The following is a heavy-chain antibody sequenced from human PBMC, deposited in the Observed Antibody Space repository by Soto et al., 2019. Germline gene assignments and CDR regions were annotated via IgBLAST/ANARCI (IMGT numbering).Heavy chain of an antibody. CDR3: AHRLGYIDY. CDR1: WFSLRTSGVG. V-gene: IGHV2-5*02. Sequence: GAGPTLVNPPQTLTLTCTFSWFSLRTSGVGVGWIRQPPGKALEWLALIYWDDDKRYSPSLKSRLTITKDTSKNQVVLTMTNMDPVDTATYYCAHRLGYIDYWGQGTLVTVSS. CDR2: IYWDDDK. J-gene: IGHJ4*02.